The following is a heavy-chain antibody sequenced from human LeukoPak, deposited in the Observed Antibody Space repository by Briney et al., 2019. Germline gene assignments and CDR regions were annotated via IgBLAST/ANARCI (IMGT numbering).Heavy chain of an antibody. J-gene: IGHJ4*02. CDR1: GFTFSSYA. V-gene: IGHV3-30-3*01. Sequence: GGSLRLSCAASGFTFSSYAMHWVRQAPGKGLEWVAVISYDGSNNYYADSVKGRFTVSRDNSKNTLYLQMNSLRAEDTAVYYCARDWCSSGWCYYFDYWGQGTLVTVSS. D-gene: IGHD6-19*01. CDR2: ISYDGSNN. CDR3: ARDWCSSGWCYYFDY.